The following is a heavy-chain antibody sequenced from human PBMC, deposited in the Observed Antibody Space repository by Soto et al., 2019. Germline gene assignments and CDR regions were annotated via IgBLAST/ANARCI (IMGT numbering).Heavy chain of an antibody. Sequence: PSETLSLTCTVSGGSISNYYWTWVRQPPGKGLEWLGYISYRGTTNYNPSLKSQVTISEDTSKNQFSLKLSSVTAADTAVYYCARDLGDILTGYTDYWGQGTLVTVSS. J-gene: IGHJ4*02. V-gene: IGHV4-59*12. CDR1: GGSISNYY. CDR2: ISYRGTT. D-gene: IGHD3-9*01. CDR3: ARDLGDILTGYTDY.